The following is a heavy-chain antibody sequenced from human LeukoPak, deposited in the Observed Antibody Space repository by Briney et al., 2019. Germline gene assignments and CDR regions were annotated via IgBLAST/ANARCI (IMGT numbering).Heavy chain of an antibody. D-gene: IGHD2-2*01. J-gene: IGHJ4*02. Sequence: SVKVSCKASGYTFTSYGISWVRQAPGQGLEWMGWISAYNGNTNYAQKLQGRVTMTTDTSTSTAYMELRSLRSDDTAVYYCARVLGCSSTSCYYYFDYWGQGTLVTASS. CDR2: ISAYNGNT. V-gene: IGHV1-18*01. CDR3: ARVLGCSSTSCYYYFDY. CDR1: GYTFTSYG.